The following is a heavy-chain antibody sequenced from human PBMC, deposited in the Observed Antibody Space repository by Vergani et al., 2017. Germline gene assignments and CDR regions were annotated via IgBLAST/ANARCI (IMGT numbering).Heavy chain of an antibody. CDR1: GGSISSYY. Sequence: QVQLQESGPGLVKPSETLSLTCTVSGGSISSYYWSWIRQPAGKGLEWIGRIYTSGSTNYNPSLKSRVTMSVDTSKNQFSLMLSSVTAADTAVEYCAKGGGGYYSARDWRQFDYWGQGTLVTVSS. D-gene: IGHD3-22*01. V-gene: IGHV4-4*07. CDR2: IYTSGST. J-gene: IGHJ4*02. CDR3: AKGGGGYYSARDWRQFDY.